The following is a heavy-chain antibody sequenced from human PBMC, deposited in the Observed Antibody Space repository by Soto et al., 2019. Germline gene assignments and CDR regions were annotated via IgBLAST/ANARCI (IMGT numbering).Heavy chain of an antibody. Sequence: ASVKVSCKASGYTFTGYYMHWVRQAPGQGLEWMGWINPNSGGTNYAQKFQGWVTMTRDTSISTAYMELSRLRSDDTAVYYCARGKSLAAAGNFYYYYYGMDVWGQGTTVTVSS. CDR1: GYTFTGYY. V-gene: IGHV1-2*04. D-gene: IGHD6-13*01. CDR3: ARGKSLAAAGNFYYYYYGMDV. CDR2: INPNSGGT. J-gene: IGHJ6*02.